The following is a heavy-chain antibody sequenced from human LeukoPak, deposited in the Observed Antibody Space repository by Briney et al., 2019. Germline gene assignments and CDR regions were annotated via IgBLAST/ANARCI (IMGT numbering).Heavy chain of an antibody. Sequence: ASVKVSCKASGYTFTSYYMHWVRQAPGQGLEWMGIINPSGGSTSYAQKFQGRVTMTSDTSISTAYMELSRLRSDDTAVYYCARVQYSGSAALDYWGQGTLVTVSS. J-gene: IGHJ4*02. CDR3: ARVQYSGSAALDY. CDR2: INPSGGST. V-gene: IGHV1-46*01. CDR1: GYTFTSYY. D-gene: IGHD6-6*01.